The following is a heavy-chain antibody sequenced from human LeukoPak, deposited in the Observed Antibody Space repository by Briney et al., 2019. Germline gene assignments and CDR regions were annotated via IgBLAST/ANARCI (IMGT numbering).Heavy chain of an antibody. D-gene: IGHD6-19*01. Sequence: GGSLRLFCAASGFTFSSSSMSWVRRAPGKGLEWVSVISGSGGSTDYADSVKGRFTISRDNSKNTLYLQINSLRAEDTAVYYCAKGSGWYVWGQGTLVTVSS. CDR3: AKGSGWYV. V-gene: IGHV3-23*01. CDR1: GFTFSSSS. J-gene: IGHJ4*02. CDR2: ISGSGGST.